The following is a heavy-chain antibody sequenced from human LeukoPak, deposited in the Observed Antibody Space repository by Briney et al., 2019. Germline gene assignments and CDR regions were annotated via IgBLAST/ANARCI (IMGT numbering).Heavy chain of an antibody. V-gene: IGHV1-8*01. Sequence: ASVKVSCKASGYTFTRYDINWVRQATGQGLEWMGWMNPNSGNTGYAQKFQGRVTMTRNTSISTAYMELSSLRSEDTAVYYCARLPGGRRRRAAAGTGWFDPWGQGTLVTVSS. D-gene: IGHD6-13*01. CDR3: ARLPGGRRRRAAAGTGWFDP. CDR2: MNPNSGNT. CDR1: GYTFTRYD. J-gene: IGHJ5*02.